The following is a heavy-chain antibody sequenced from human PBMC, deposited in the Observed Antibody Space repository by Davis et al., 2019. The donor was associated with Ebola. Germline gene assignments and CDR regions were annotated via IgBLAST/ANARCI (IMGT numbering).Heavy chain of an antibody. CDR2: INHSGST. D-gene: IGHD3-10*01. V-gene: IGHV4-34*01. CDR3: ARVWNDYGSGSYYDY. J-gene: IGHJ4*02. Sequence: SETLSLTCAVYGGSFSGYYWSWIRQPPGKGLEWIGEINHSGSTNYNPSLKSRVTISVDTSKNQFSPKLSSVTTADTAVYYCARVWNDYGSGSYYDYWGQGILVTVSS. CDR1: GGSFSGYY.